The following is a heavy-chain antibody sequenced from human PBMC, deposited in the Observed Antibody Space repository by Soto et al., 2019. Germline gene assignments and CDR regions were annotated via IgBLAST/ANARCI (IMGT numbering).Heavy chain of an antibody. CDR2: INHSGST. V-gene: IGHV4-34*01. Sequence: SETLSLTCAVYGGSFSGYYWSWIRQPPGKGLEWIGEINHSGSTNYNPSLKSRVTISVDTSKNQFSLKLSSVTAADTAVYYCARDLMIMVVTSHHYYGMDVCGQGTTVPVSS. CDR3: ARDLMIMVVTSHHYYGMDV. D-gene: IGHD2-21*02. J-gene: IGHJ6*02. CDR1: GGSFSGYY.